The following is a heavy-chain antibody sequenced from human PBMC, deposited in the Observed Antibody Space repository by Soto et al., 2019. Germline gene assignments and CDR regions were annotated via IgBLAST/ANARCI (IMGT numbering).Heavy chain of an antibody. Sequence: SETLSLTCAVSGYSISSCYYWGWIRQPPGKGLEWIGSIYHSGSTYYNPSLKSRVTISVDTSKNQFSLKLSSVTAADTAVYYCARERVDYYDFWSGYYPPGNNWFDPWGKGTLVTVSS. CDR2: IYHSGST. CDR3: ARERVDYYDFWSGYYPPGNNWFDP. J-gene: IGHJ5*02. CDR1: GYSISSCYY. V-gene: IGHV4-38-2*02. D-gene: IGHD3-3*01.